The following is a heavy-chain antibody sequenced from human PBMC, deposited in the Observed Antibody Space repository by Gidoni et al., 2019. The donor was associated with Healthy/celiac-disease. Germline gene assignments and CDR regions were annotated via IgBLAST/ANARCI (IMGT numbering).Heavy chain of an antibody. CDR3: ARDYPGSAKRNAFDI. CDR2: ISSSSSYT. V-gene: IGHV3-11*05. J-gene: IGHJ3*02. Sequence: QVQLVESGGGLVKPGGSLRLSCAASGFTFSDYYMSWIRQAPGKGLEWVSYISSSSSYTNYADSVKGRFTISRDNAKNSLYLQMNSLRAEDTAVYYCARDYPGSAKRNAFDIWGHGTMVTVSS. CDR1: GFTFSDYY.